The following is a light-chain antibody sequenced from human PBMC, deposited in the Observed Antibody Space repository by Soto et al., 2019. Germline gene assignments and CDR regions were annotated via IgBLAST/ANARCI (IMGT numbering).Light chain of an antibody. Sequence: IVLTQSPATLSLXXXXXXXXXXXASQNISNYLIWYQQKPGQAPRLLIYDVSNRATGIPARFSGSGSGTDFTLTISSLEPEDFAVYYCQQRSNWPRTFGQGTKVDIK. J-gene: IGKJ1*01. V-gene: IGKV3-11*01. CDR3: QQRSNWPRT. CDR2: DVS. CDR1: QNISNY.